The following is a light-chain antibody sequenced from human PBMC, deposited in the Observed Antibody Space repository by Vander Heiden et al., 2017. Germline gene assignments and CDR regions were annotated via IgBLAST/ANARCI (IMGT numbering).Light chain of an antibody. CDR2: SND. J-gene: IGLJ3*02. Sequence: QSVLTQPPSASETPGRRVTISCSGSSSNIGSNTVHWYHHLPGTAPRLLMYSNDQRPSGVPDRFSGSKSGTSASLAISGLQSEDEGILYCATWDDSLTGWVFGGGTKVTVL. V-gene: IGLV1-44*01. CDR3: ATWDDSLTGWV. CDR1: SSNIGSNT.